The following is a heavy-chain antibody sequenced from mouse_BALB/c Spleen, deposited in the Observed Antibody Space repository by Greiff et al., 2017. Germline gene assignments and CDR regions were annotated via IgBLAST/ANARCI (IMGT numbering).Heavy chain of an antibody. V-gene: IGHV5-9-3*01. J-gene: IGHJ1*01. Sequence: EVQLVESGGGLVKPGGSLKLSCAASGFTFSSYAMSWVRQTPEKRLEWVATISSGGSYTYYPDSVKGRFTISRDNAKNTLYLQMSSLRSEDTAMYYCARPPKGYFDVWGAGTTVTVSS. CDR3: ARPPKGYFDV. CDR2: ISSGGSYT. CDR1: GFTFSSYA.